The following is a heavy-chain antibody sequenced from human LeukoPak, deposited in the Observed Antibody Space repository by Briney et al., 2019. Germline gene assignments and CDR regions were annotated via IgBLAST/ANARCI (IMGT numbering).Heavy chain of an antibody. D-gene: IGHD6-6*01. CDR1: GFTFSDYY. J-gene: IGHJ3*02. CDR3: ATIAARGLADAFDI. CDR2: IKQDGSEK. V-gene: IGHV3-7*01. Sequence: GGSLRLSCAASGFTFSDYYMSWVRQAPGKGLEWVANIKQDGSEKYYVDSVKGRFTISRDNAKNSLYLQMNSLRAEDTAVYYCATIAARGLADAFDIWGQGTMVTVSS.